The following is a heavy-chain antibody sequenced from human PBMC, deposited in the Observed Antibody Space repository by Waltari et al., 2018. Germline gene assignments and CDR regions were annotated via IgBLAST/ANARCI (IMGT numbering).Heavy chain of an antibody. CDR2: ISSSSTYI. CDR3: ARDPGTTVTPFDY. D-gene: IGHD4-17*01. Sequence: EVQLVESGGGLVKPGGSLRLSCVASGFTFTSHSMNWLRKAPGKGLEWVSTISSSSTYIYYADSVKGRFTISRDNAKNSLYLQMNSLRAEDTAVYYCARDPGTTVTPFDYWGQGTLVTVSS. V-gene: IGHV3-21*01. J-gene: IGHJ4*02. CDR1: GFTFTSHS.